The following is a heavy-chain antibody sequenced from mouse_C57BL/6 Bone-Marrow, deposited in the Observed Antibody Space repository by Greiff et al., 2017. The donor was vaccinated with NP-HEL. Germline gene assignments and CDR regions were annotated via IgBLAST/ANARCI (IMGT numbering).Heavy chain of an antibody. CDR3: ARYSIFDY. V-gene: IGHV1-80*01. CDR2: LYPGDGDT. Sequence: VKLMESGAELVKPGASVKISCKASGYAFSSFWMNWVKQRPGKGLEWIGQLYPGDGDTNYNGKFKGKATLTADKSSSTAYMQLSSLTSEDSAVYFCARYSIFDYWGQGTTLTVSS. J-gene: IGHJ2*01. CDR1: GYAFSSFW.